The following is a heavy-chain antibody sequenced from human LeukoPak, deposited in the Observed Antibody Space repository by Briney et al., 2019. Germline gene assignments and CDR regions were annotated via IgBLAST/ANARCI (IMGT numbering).Heavy chain of an antibody. CDR2: IYYSGST. CDR1: GGSISSYY. J-gene: IGHJ6*02. D-gene: IGHD2-2*01. CDR3: ARGRRQLLYYYYYGMDV. Sequence: SETLSLTCTVSGGSISSYYWSWIRQPPGKGLEWIGYIYYSGSTNYSPSLKSRVTISVDTSKNQFSLKLSSVTAADTAVYYCARGRRQLLYYYYYGMDVWGQGTTVTVSS. V-gene: IGHV4-59*08.